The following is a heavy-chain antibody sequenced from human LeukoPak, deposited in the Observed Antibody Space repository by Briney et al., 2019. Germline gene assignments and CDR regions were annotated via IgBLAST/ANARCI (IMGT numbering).Heavy chain of an antibody. CDR2: INPNSGGT. D-gene: IGHD4-17*01. V-gene: IGHV1-2*02. CDR3: ARGMHTVTPDYYYYMDV. CDR1: GYTFTGYY. Sequence: ASVKVSCTASGYTFTGYYMHWVRQAPGQGLEWMGWINPNSGGTNYAQKFQGRVTMTRDTSISTAYMELSRLRSDDTAVYYCARGMHTVTPDYYYYMDVWGKGTMVTVSS. J-gene: IGHJ6*03.